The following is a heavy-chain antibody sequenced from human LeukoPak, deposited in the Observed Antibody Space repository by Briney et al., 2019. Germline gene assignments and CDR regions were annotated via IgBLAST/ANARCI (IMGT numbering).Heavy chain of an antibody. D-gene: IGHD3-16*01. CDR2: INPTSGAT. J-gene: IGHJ4*02. CDR1: GYTFTDYY. CDR3: AVLLGVGDFDH. V-gene: IGHV1-2*02. Sequence: ASVKVSCKASGYTFTDYYMHWVRQAPGQGLEWMAWINPTSGATNYAQKFQSRVTLTRDTSISTAYMELNRLTSDDTAVYYCAVLLGVGDFDHWGQGTLVTVSS.